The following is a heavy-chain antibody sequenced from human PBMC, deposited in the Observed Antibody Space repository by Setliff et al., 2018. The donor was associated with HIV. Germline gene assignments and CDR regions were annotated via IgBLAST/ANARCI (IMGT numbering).Heavy chain of an antibody. CDR2: IDPEDGET. CDR3: TIEGVYCXGXRCQSXXX. CDR1: GYTFTDYY. V-gene: IGHV1-69-2*01. J-gene: IGHJ4*02. Sequence: SCKASGYTFTDYYMHWVQQAPGKGLEWMGRIDPEDGETIYAEKFQGRVTXSAHTSTDTAXXQLSSLRSEDTAXYYCTIEGVYCXGXRCQSXXXWGQGT. D-gene: IGHD2-15*01.